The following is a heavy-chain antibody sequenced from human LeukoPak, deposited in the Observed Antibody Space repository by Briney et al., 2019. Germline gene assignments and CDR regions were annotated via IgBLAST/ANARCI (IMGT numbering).Heavy chain of an antibody. J-gene: IGHJ6*02. CDR2: ISGSGGST. Sequence: GGSLRLSCAASGFTFSSYAMSWVRQAPGKGLEWVSAISGSGGSTYYADSVKGRFTTSRDNSKNTLYLQMNSLRAEDTAVYYCAKGTVGYYYGMDFWGQGTTVTVSS. CDR1: GFTFSSYA. V-gene: IGHV3-23*01. CDR3: AKGTVGYYYGMDF.